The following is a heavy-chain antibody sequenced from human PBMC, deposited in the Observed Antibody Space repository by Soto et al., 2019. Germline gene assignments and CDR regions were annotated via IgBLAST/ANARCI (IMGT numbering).Heavy chain of an antibody. CDR3: ARSGVGYCSGGSCYSYYYYYVMDV. CDR2: INHSGST. Sequence: KPSETLSLTCAAYGGSFSGYYWSWIRQPPGKGLEWIGEINHSGSTNYNPSLKSRVTISVDTSKNQFSLKLSSVTAADTAVYYCARSGVGYCSGGSCYSYYYYYVMDVWGQGTTVTVSS. V-gene: IGHV4-34*01. J-gene: IGHJ6*02. CDR1: GGSFSGYY. D-gene: IGHD2-15*01.